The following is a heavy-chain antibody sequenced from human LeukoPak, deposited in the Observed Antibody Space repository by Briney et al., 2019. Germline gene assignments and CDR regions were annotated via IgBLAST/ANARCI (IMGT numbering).Heavy chain of an antibody. D-gene: IGHD3-10*01. CDR3: ARTLMADGWFDP. CDR2: ISSSSSYI. Sequence: GGSLRLSCAASGFTFSSYSMNWVRQAPGKGLEWVSSISSSSSYIYYADSVKGRLTISRDNAKNSLYLQMNSLRAEDTAVYYCARTLMADGWFDPWGQGTQVTVSS. V-gene: IGHV3-21*01. J-gene: IGHJ5*02. CDR1: GFTFSSYS.